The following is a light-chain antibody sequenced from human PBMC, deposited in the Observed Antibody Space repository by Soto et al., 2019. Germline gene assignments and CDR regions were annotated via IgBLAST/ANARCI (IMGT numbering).Light chain of an antibody. J-gene: IGLJ2*01. V-gene: IGLV4-69*01. Sequence: QLVLTQSPSASASLVASVKLTCTLSRGHSSYAIAWHQQQPEKGPRYLMKLNSDGSHSKGDGIPDRFSGSSSGAERYLTISSLQSEDEADYYCQTWGTGVVFGGGTKLTVL. CDR2: LNSDGSH. CDR3: QTWGTGVV. CDR1: RGHSSYA.